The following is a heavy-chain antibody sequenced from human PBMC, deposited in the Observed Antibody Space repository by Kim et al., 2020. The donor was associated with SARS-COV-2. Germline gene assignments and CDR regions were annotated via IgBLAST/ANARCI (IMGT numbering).Heavy chain of an antibody. J-gene: IGHJ4*02. CDR2: ISSSSSYI. D-gene: IGHD2-2*01. Sequence: GGSLRLSCAASGFTFSSYSMNWVRQAPGKGLEWVSSISSSSSYIYYADSVKGRFTISRDNAKNSLYLQMNSLRAEDTAVYYCASSGQNQLLCDYWGQGTLVTVSS. CDR3: ASSGQNQLLCDY. CDR1: GFTFSSYS. V-gene: IGHV3-21*01.